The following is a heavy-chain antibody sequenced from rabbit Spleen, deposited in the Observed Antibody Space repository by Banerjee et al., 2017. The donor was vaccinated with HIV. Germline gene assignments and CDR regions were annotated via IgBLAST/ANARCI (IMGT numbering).Heavy chain of an antibody. CDR3: ARAIVPWLGLTRLDL. V-gene: IGHV1S43*01. Sequence: QQQLVESGGGLVKPGASLTLTCKASGFSFSNNYVMCWVRQAPGKGLEWIACINAVTGKPVYASWVNGRFTISSDNAQSTVDLKMASLTAADTATYFCARAIVPWLGLTRLDLWGQGPWSPS. CDR2: INAVTGKP. CDR1: GFSFSNNYV. J-gene: IGHJ3*01. D-gene: IGHD4-1*01.